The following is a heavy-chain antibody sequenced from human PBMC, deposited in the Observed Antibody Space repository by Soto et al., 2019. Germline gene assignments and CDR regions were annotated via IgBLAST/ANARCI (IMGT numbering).Heavy chain of an antibody. CDR2: ISGSAGST. V-gene: IGHV3-23*01. D-gene: IGHD3-22*01. CDR3: AKYDYDSTRSAMDV. J-gene: IGHJ6*02. Sequence: PGGSLRLSCAASGFTLSRYWMHWVRQAPGKGLVWVSAISGSAGSTYYADSVKGRFTISRDNSKKTLYLQMNSLRAEDTAVYYCAKYDYDSTRSAMDVWGQGTTVTVS. CDR1: GFTLSRYW.